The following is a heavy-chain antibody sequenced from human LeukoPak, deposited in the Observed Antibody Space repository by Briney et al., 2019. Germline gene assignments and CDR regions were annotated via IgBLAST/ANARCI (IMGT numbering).Heavy chain of an antibody. CDR1: GFTFSSYG. D-gene: IGHD3-22*01. J-gene: IGHJ4*02. Sequence: PGGSLRLSCAASGFTFSSYGMSWVRQAPGKGLERVSAISGSGGSTYYADSVKGRFTISRDNSKNTLYLQMNSLRAEDTAVYYCAKAIYYDSSGSNLGSYYFDYWGQGTLVTVSS. V-gene: IGHV3-23*01. CDR2: ISGSGGST. CDR3: AKAIYYDSSGSNLGSYYFDY.